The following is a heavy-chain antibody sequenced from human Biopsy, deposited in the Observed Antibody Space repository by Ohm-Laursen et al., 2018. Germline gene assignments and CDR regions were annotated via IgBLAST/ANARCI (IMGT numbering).Heavy chain of an antibody. CDR1: GDSINSSY. D-gene: IGHD2-15*01. CDR3: ARRGSGGRSFDY. V-gene: IGHV4-59*08. J-gene: IGHJ4*02. CDR2: ISNSGNT. Sequence: SDTLSLTCTVSGDSINSSYWSWIRQAPGKGLEWIGFISNSGNTNYNPSLKSRVTISADTSKNQFSLKLGSVTVADTAVFYCARRGSGGRSFDYWGRGSLVTVSS.